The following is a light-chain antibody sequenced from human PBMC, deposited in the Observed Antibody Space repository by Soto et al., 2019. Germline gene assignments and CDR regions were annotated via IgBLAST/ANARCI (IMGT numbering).Light chain of an antibody. V-gene: IGKV1-6*01. Sequence: IQMTHSAGSISASXWGRLAIAXXXSQGIGNALGWYQQKPGKPPKVLIYGASNLQSGVPPRFSGSGSGTDFTLAISSLQPEDFAVYYCQQRSNRPQITFGQGTRLEIK. CDR1: QGIGNA. CDR2: GAS. CDR3: QQRSNRPQIT. J-gene: IGKJ5*01.